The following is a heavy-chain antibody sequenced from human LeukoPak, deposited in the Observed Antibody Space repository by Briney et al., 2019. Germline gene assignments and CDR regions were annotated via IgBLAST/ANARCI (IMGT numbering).Heavy chain of an antibody. Sequence: PGRSLRLSCAASGFTFDDYAMHWVRQAPGKGLEWVSGIGWNSGGIVYADSVKGRFTISRDNAKNSLYLQMNSLGAEDTALYYCVKATAAGFVDHWGQGTLVTVSS. CDR2: IGWNSGGI. V-gene: IGHV3-9*01. D-gene: IGHD6-13*01. CDR1: GFTFDDYA. J-gene: IGHJ4*02. CDR3: VKATAAGFVDH.